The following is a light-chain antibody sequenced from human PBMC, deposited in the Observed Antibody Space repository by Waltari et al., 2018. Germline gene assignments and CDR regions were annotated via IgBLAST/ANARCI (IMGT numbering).Light chain of an antibody. CDR2: EVT. Sequence: QSALTQPASVSGSPGQSITISCTGTSSDIGGYNRVSWYQQYPGRAPKLIIYEVTKRPSGVSNRFSGSKSGSTASLTISGVQAEDEADYYGCSYGTGSTYVFGTGTKVTVL. J-gene: IGLJ1*01. CDR3: CSYGTGSTYV. V-gene: IGLV2-23*02. CDR1: SSDIGGYNR.